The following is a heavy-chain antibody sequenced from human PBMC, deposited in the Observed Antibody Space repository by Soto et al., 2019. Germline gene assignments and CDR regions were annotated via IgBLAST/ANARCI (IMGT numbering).Heavy chain of an antibody. J-gene: IGHJ5*02. CDR2: IFHSGTT. Sequence: QVRLQESGPGLVKPSKTLSLTCSVSGGSISSPGYYWTWIRQQPGKSLEWIGHIFHSGTTSYNPSLQSRVTVSSETSKSQFSLNLTSVTAADTAVYFCATGRWVAYAYPAGWFAPWGRGTLVSVSS. CDR1: GGSISSPGYY. CDR3: ATGRWVAYAYPAGWFAP. D-gene: IGHD1-26*01. V-gene: IGHV4-31*03.